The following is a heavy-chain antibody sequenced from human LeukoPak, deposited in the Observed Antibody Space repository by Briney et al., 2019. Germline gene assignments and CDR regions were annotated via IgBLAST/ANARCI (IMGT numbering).Heavy chain of an antibody. CDR2: IYYSGST. CDR1: GGSISSSSYY. J-gene: IGHJ6*03. V-gene: IGHV4-39*02. CDR3: ARDDDTPNYYYYYYMDV. Sequence: SETLSLTCTVSGGSISSSSYYWGWIRQPPGKGLEWIGSIYYSGSTYYNPSLKSRVSISVDTSKNQFSLKLSSVTAADTAVYYCARDDDTPNYYYYYYMDVWGKGTTVTVSS.